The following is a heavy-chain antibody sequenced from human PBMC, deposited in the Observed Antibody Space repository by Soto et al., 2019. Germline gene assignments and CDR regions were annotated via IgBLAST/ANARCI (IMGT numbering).Heavy chain of an antibody. CDR3: ARDRRDGYNKRIDI. CDR1: GGSISSYY. Sequence: SETLSLTCTVSGGSISSYYWSWIRQPPGKGLEWIGYIYYSGSTNYNPSLKSRVTISVDTSKNQFSLKLSSVTAADTAVYYCARDRRDGYNKRIDIWGQGTMVTVS. V-gene: IGHV4-59*12. D-gene: IGHD5-12*01. CDR2: IYYSGST. J-gene: IGHJ3*02.